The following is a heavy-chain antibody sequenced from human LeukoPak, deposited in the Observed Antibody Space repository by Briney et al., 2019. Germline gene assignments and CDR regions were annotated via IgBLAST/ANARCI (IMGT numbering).Heavy chain of an antibody. J-gene: IGHJ5*02. CDR3: ARSPEYYYDSSGYIVWFDP. CDR2: MNPNSGNT. D-gene: IGHD3-22*01. V-gene: IGHV1-8*03. Sequence: ASVKVSCKASGYTFTSYDINWVRQATGQGLEWMGWMNPNSGNTGYAQKFQGRVTITRNTSISTAYMELSSLRSEDTAVYYCARSPEYYYDSSGYIVWFDPWGQGTLVTVSS. CDR1: GYTFTSYD.